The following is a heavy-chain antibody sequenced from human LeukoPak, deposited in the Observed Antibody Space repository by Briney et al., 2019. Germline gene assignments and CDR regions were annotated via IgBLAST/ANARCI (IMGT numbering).Heavy chain of an antibody. CDR2: IDPNSGGA. J-gene: IGHJ4*02. Sequence: ASVKVSCKASGYTFTGYYMHWVRQAPGQGLEWMGWIDPNSGGANYAQKFQGRVTMTRDTSISTAYMELSRLRSDDTAVYYCARGTMIEPAVDYWGQGTLVTVSS. CDR3: ARGTMIEPAVDY. CDR1: GYTFTGYY. V-gene: IGHV1-2*02. D-gene: IGHD3-22*01.